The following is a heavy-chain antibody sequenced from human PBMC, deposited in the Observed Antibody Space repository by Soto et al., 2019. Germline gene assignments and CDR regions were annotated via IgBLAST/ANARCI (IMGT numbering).Heavy chain of an antibody. J-gene: IGHJ5*02. CDR3: AKVPSRYYGSGSLNWFDP. D-gene: IGHD3-10*01. CDR1: GFTFSSYA. V-gene: IGHV3-23*01. CDR2: ISGSGGST. Sequence: GGSLRLSCAASGFTFSSYAMSWVRQAPGKGLEWVSAISGSGGSTYYADSVKGRFTISRDNSKNTLYLQMNSLRAEDTAVYYCAKVPSRYYGSGSLNWFDPWGQGTLVTVS.